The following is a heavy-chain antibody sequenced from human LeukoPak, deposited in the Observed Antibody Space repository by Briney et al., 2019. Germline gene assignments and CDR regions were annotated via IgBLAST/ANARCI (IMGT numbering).Heavy chain of an antibody. V-gene: IGHV3-13*01. D-gene: IGHD4-17*01. Sequence: PGRSLRLSCAASGFTFSSYDMFWVRQATGKGLEWVSAIATAGDTYHPGSVKGRFTISRENAKNSLYLQMNSLRAEDTAMYYCARALPHRYGDYFHTTRNYYGMDVWGQGTTVTVSS. CDR1: GFTFSSYD. CDR3: ARALPHRYGDYFHTTRNYYGMDV. CDR2: IATAGDT. J-gene: IGHJ6*02.